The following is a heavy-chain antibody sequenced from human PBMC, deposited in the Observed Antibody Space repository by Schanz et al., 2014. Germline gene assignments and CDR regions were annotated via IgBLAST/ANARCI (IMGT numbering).Heavy chain of an antibody. V-gene: IGHV4-31*03. CDR2: IFHSGST. CDR1: GGFVSSGGDY. D-gene: IGHD3-9*01. Sequence: QVQLQESGPGLVKPSQTLSLTCTVSGGFVSSGGDYWSWIRQHPGKGLEWIGFIFHSGSTFYNPSLKSRVTISVDTSKNQFSLKLRSVTAADTAVFYCAKQIHYDILTVTRNWGQGTLVTVSS. CDR3: AKQIHYDILTVTRN. J-gene: IGHJ4*02.